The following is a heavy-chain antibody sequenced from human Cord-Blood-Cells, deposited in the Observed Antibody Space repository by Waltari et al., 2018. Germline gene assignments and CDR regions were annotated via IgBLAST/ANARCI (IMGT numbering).Heavy chain of an antibody. CDR2: IYHSGST. CDR1: GYSISSGYS. V-gene: IGHV4-38-2*01. CDR3: ASGYSSSDY. J-gene: IGHJ4*01. D-gene: IGHD6-13*01. Sequence: QVQLQESGPGLVKPSETLSLTCAVSGYSISSGYSWGWIRQPPGKGLEWIGSIYHSGSTYYNPSLKSRVTISVDTSKNQFSLKLSSVTAADTAVYYCASGYSSSDYWGQEPWSPSPQ.